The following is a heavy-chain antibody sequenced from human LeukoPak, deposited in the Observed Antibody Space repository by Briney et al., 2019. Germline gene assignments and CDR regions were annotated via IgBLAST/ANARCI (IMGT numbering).Heavy chain of an antibody. CDR3: ARKRAVVNGVLHYYYYGLDV. Sequence: SETLSLTCTVSGGSISSYYWSWIRQPPGKGLEWIGYIYYSGSTNYNPSLESRITISVDTSKNQFSLKLTSVTAADTAVYYCARKRAVVNGVLHYYYYGLDVWGQGTAVTVSS. CDR2: IYYSGST. V-gene: IGHV4-59*12. J-gene: IGHJ6*01. CDR1: GGSISSYY. D-gene: IGHD2-2*01.